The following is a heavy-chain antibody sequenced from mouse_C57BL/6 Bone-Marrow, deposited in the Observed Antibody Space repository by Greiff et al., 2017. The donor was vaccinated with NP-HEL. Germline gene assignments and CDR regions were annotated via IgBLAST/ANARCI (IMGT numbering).Heavy chain of an antibody. CDR2: ISDGGSYT. CDR3: ARDLTVVAKFRFAY. CDR1: GFTFSSYA. V-gene: IGHV5-4*01. Sequence: EVKVVESGGGLVKPGGSLKLSCAASGFTFSSYAMSWVRQTPEKRLEWVATISDGGSYTYYPDNVKGRFTISRDNAKNNLYLQMSHLKSEDTAMYYCARDLTVVAKFRFAYWGQGTLVTVSA. D-gene: IGHD1-1*01. J-gene: IGHJ3*01.